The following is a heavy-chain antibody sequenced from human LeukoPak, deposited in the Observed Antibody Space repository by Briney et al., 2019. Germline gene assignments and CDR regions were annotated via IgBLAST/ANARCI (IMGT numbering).Heavy chain of an antibody. CDR3: AKDSGARDYFDY. CDR2: ISGSGGST. J-gene: IGHJ4*02. CDR1: GFTFSSYA. V-gene: IGHV3-23*01. Sequence: GGSLRLSCAASGFTFSSYAMSWVPPAPGKGLEWGSAISGSGGSTYYADSVKGRFTISRDNSKNTLYLQMNSLRAEDTAVYYCAKDSGARDYFDYWGQGTLVTVSS. D-gene: IGHD1-26*01.